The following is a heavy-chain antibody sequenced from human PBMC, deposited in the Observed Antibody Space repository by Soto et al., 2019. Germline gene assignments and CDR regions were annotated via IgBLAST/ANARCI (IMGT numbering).Heavy chain of an antibody. V-gene: IGHV1-69*01. CDR3: AQTGSLAALPRLDY. Sequence: QVQLVQSGAEVKKPGSSVKVSCKASGGPFSSYAISWVRQAPGQGLEWMGGIVPIFRTANYAQEFHGRVTITADESTKTAYMELSSLRFEDTAVYFCAQTGSLAALPRLDYWGQGTLVTVSS. D-gene: IGHD6-6*01. CDR1: GGPFSSYA. J-gene: IGHJ4*02. CDR2: IVPIFRTA.